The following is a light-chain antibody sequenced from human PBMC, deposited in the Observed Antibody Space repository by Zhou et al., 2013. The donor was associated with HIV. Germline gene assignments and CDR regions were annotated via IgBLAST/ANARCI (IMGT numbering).Light chain of an antibody. J-gene: IGKJ1*01. Sequence: EIVLTQSPDTLSLSPGERGTLSCRASQSVRDNYLAWYQQKPGQPPRLLMYGPSTRATGIPPRFSGSGSGTQFTLIINSLQSEDLAIYFCQQYHLWPPTFGQGTTVEIK. V-gene: IGKV3-15*01. CDR3: QQYHLWPPT. CDR1: QSVRDNY. CDR2: GPS.